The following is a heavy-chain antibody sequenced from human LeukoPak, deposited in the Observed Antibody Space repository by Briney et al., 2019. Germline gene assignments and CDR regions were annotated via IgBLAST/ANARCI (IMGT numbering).Heavy chain of an antibody. Sequence: SETLSLTCTVSGGSISSSSYYWGWIRQPPGKGLEWIGSIYYSGSTYYNPSLKSRVTISIDTSKNQFSLKLSSVTAADTAVYYCARHVEMATIYFDYWSQGTLVTVSS. CDR3: ARHVEMATIYFDY. CDR1: GGSISSSSYY. D-gene: IGHD5-24*01. CDR2: IYYSGST. J-gene: IGHJ4*02. V-gene: IGHV4-39*01.